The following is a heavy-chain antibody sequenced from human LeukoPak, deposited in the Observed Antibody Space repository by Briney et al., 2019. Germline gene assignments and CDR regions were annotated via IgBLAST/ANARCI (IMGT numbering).Heavy chain of an antibody. CDR1: GGTFSSYA. J-gene: IGHJ4*02. V-gene: IGHV1-69*04. D-gene: IGHD2-15*01. CDR2: IIPIFGIA. CDR3: ARIGLCSGGSCYVDY. Sequence: SVKVSCKASGGTFSSYAISWVRQAPGHGLEWMGRIIPIFGIANYAQKFQGRVTITADKSTSTAYMELSSLRSEDTAVYCCARIGLCSGGSCYVDYWGQGTLVTVSS.